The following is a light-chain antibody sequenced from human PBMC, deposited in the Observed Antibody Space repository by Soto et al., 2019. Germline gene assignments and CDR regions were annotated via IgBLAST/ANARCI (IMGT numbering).Light chain of an antibody. Sequence: QSVLTQPRSVSGSPGQSVTISCAGSSSDVGAYDSVSWYQQHPGKAPKFLIYDVSRRPSGVPDRFSGSKSGNTASLTISGLQADDEADCYCCSYAGSHTFKVFGGGTKVTVL. CDR1: SSDVGAYDS. CDR2: DVS. V-gene: IGLV2-11*01. J-gene: IGLJ3*02. CDR3: CSYAGSHTFKV.